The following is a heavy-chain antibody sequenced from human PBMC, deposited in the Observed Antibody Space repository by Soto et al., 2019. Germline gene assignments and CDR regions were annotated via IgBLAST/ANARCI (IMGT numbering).Heavy chain of an antibody. J-gene: IGHJ4*02. CDR1: GGSFSGYY. CDR2: INHSGST. CDR3: ARSSRFDY. V-gene: IGHV4-34*01. Sequence: QVQLQQWGAGLLKPSETLSLTCAVYGGSFSGYYWSWIRQPPGKGLEWIGEINHSGSTNYNPSLESRVTISVDTSKNQFSLKVSSVTAADTAVYYCARSSRFDYWGQGTLVTVSS.